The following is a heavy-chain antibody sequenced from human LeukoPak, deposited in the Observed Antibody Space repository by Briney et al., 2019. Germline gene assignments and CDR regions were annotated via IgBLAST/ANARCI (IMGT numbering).Heavy chain of an antibody. CDR3: ARGTYYDFWSGQTPLYYFDY. D-gene: IGHD3-3*01. CDR1: GYTFTSYG. J-gene: IGHJ4*02. V-gene: IGHV1-18*01. Sequence: ASVNVSCKASGYTFTSYGISWARQAPGQGLEGMGWISAYSGNTKYAQTLQGRVTMTTDTSTSTAYMELRSLRSDDTAVYYCARGTYYDFWSGQTPLYYFDYWGQGTLVTVSS. CDR2: ISAYSGNT.